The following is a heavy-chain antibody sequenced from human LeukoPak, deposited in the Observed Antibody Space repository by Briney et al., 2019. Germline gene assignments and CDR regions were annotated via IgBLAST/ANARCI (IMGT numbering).Heavy chain of an antibody. Sequence: GGSLRLSCAASGFTFSSYSMNWVRQAPGKGLERVSSISSSRSYIYYADSVKGRFTISRDNVTNSLYLQMSSLRAEDTAVYYCARGLGYCSSTSCYENYYYGMDVWGQGTTVTVSS. J-gene: IGHJ6*02. CDR3: ARGLGYCSSTSCYENYYYGMDV. D-gene: IGHD2-2*01. CDR2: ISSSRSYI. CDR1: GFTFSSYS. V-gene: IGHV3-21*01.